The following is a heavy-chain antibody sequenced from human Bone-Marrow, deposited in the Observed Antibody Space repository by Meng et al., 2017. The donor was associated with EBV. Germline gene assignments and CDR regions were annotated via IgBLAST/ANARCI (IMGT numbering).Heavy chain of an antibody. CDR3: SRDLVGSDDY. J-gene: IGHJ4*02. CDR2: LNEHGTIT. Sequence: QLVEPGGALVQPGWSLRLSCAASGFSFSSYWMHWVRQAPGKGPVWVSRLNEHGTITTYADSVKGRFTISRDNAKNTLYLQMNSLRVEDTAVYYCSRDLVGSDDYWGQGTLVTVSS. V-gene: IGHV3-74*01. CDR1: GFSFSSYW.